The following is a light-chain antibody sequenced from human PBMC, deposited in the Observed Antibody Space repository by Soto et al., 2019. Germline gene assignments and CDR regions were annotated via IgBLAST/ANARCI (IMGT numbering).Light chain of an antibody. V-gene: IGLV2-8*01. Sequence: QSALTQPPSASGSPGQSVTLSCTGTSSDVGGYNYVSWYQQHPGKAPKLMIYEVSKRPSGVPDRFSGSKSGNTASLTVSGLQAEDEADYYCSSYAGSNNVVFGGGTKVTVL. CDR2: EVS. CDR1: SSDVGGYNY. J-gene: IGLJ2*01. CDR3: SSYAGSNNVV.